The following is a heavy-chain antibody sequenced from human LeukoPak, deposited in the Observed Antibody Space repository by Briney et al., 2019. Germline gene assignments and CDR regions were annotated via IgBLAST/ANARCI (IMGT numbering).Heavy chain of an antibody. CDR2: ISAYNGNT. CDR3: ATGAIRYFDWKDAFDI. D-gene: IGHD3-9*01. Sequence: ASVKVSCKASGYTFTSYGISWVRQAPGQGLEWMGWISAYNGNTNYAQKLQGRVTVTTDTSTSTAYMELRSLRSDDTAAYYCATGAIRYFDWKDAFDIWGQGTMVTVPS. CDR1: GYTFTSYG. J-gene: IGHJ3*02. V-gene: IGHV1-18*04.